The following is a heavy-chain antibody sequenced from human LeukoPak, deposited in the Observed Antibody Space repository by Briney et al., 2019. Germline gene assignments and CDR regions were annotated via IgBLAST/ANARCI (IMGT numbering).Heavy chain of an antibody. CDR3: VREYSSSSGRAFDM. J-gene: IGHJ3*02. CDR2: ISTDGSST. V-gene: IGHV3-74*01. CDR1: VFTFSSYL. D-gene: IGHD6-6*01. Sequence: PGGSLRLSCAASVFTFSSYLMHSVRQAPGKGLVWVSRISTDGSSTNSADSVKGRLTISRDNAKNTLYLRMNSLRAEDTAVYYCVREYSSSSGRAFDMWGQGTMVTVSP.